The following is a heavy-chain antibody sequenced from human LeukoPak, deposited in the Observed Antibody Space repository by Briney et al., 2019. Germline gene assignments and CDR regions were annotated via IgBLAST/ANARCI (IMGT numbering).Heavy chain of an antibody. CDR2: INAGNGNT. V-gene: IGHV1-3*01. Sequence: ASVNVSCKASGYTFTTYTIHWVRQAPGQRLEWMGWINAGNGNTKYSQHFQGRVTITRDTSASTAYMELSSLRSEDTAVYYCASPRQSGSIDYWGQGTLVTVSS. CDR1: GYTFTTYT. J-gene: IGHJ4*02. CDR3: ASPRQSGSIDY. D-gene: IGHD5-12*01.